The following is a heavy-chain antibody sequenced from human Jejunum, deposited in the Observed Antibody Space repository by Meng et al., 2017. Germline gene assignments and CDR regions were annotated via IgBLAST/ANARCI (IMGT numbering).Heavy chain of an antibody. J-gene: IGHJ4*02. Sequence: GESLKISCAASGFTFSSYWMHWVRQAPEKGLVWVSRIKSDGSGTNYADFVKGRFTISRDNAKNMLYLQMNSLRAEDTAVYYCARGRYASVGFDYWGQGTLVTGAS. V-gene: IGHV3-74*01. CDR1: GFTFSSYW. D-gene: IGHD2-2*01. CDR2: IKSDGSGT. CDR3: ARGRYASVGFDY.